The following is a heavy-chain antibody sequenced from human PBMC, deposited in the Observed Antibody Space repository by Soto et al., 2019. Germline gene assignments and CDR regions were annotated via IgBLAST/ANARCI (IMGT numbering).Heavy chain of an antibody. J-gene: IGHJ3*02. CDR3: AKDPGGGDTVSAFDI. V-gene: IGHV3-30*18. CDR1: GFTFSSYG. Sequence: QVQLVESGGGVVQPGRSLRLSCAASGFTFSSYGMHWVRQAPGKGLEWVAVISYDGSNKYYADSVKGRFTISRDNSQNTLYLQMNSLRAEDTAVYYCAKDPGGGDTVSAFDIWGQGTMVTVSS. CDR2: ISYDGSNK. D-gene: IGHD2-21*02.